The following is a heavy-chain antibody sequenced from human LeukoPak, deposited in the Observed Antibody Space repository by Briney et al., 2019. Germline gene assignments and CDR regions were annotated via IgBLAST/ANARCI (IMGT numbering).Heavy chain of an antibody. V-gene: IGHV3-48*03. CDR1: GFTFSSYE. CDR2: ISSSGSTI. D-gene: IGHD1-26*01. J-gene: IGHJ4*02. Sequence: GGSLRLSCAASGFTFSSYEMNWVRQAPGKGLEWVSYISSSGSTIYYADSVKGRFTISRDNSKNTVYLQMNSLRAEDTAIYYCAKRDVSGSYYFDYWGQGTLVTVSS. CDR3: AKRDVSGSYYFDY.